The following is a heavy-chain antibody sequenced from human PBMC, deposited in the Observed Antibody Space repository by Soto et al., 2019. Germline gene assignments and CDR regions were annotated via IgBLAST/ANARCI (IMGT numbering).Heavy chain of an antibody. CDR1: GFTVSSKY. Sequence: EVQLVESGGGLVQPGGSLRLSCAASGFTVSSKYMSWVRQAPGKGLEWVSLIKSGGPTYYADAVQGRFTISRDTSENTVHLQMNSLRAEDTAVYYCARGDVLCDGGRCYGVPLEFWGKGTTVTVSS. J-gene: IGHJ6*04. CDR2: IKSGGPT. V-gene: IGHV3-66*01. D-gene: IGHD2-15*01. CDR3: ARGDVLCDGGRCYGVPLEF.